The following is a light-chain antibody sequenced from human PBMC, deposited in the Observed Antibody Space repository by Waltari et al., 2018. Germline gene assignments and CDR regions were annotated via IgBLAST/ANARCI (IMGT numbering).Light chain of an antibody. J-gene: IGKJ1*01. Sequence: DIVMTQSPDSLAVSLGEGATINRKSSQDVLYRSNNNNYLAWYRQKPGQPPKLLFYWASTRASGVPDRFSGSGSGTDFTLTISSLQAEDVAVYYCQQYYTTPRTFGQGTTVEIK. CDR1: QDVLYRSNNNNY. CDR2: WAS. CDR3: QQYYTTPRT. V-gene: IGKV4-1*01.